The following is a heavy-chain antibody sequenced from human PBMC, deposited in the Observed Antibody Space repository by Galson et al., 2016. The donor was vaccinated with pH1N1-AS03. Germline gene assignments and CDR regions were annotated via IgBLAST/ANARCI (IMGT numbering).Heavy chain of an antibody. V-gene: IGHV3-15*01. J-gene: IGHJ6*02. Sequence: SLRLSSAASGFTFSNAWMTWVRQAPGKGLEWVGRIKSKSDGGTTDYAAPVKARFTISRDDSKNTLYLQMNSLKTEDTAVYYCSTDETFYYYYGMDVWGRGTTVTVSS. CDR1: GFTFSNAW. CDR3: STDETFYYYYGMDV. CDR2: IKSKSDGGTT.